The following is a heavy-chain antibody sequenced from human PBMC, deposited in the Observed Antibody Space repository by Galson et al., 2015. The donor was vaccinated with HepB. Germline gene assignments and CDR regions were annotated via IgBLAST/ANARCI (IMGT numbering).Heavy chain of an antibody. V-gene: IGHV1-18*01. CDR3: ARDLGYLYDYSRDAFDI. J-gene: IGHJ3*02. CDR1: GYTFNNYG. D-gene: IGHD3-16*01. CDR2: ISIYSGNT. Sequence: SVKVSCKASGYTFNNYGITWVRQAPGQGLEWMGWISIYSGNTTYPQKFQGRVTMTTDIATSTVYMDLRSLRSDDTAVYYCARDLGYLYDYSRDAFDIWGQGTMVTVS.